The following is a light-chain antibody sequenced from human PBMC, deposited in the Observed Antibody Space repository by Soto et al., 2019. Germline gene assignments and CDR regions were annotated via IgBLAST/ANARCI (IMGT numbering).Light chain of an antibody. J-gene: IGLJ2*01. Sequence: QSVLTQPPSASASLGASVTLTCTLSSGYSNYKVDWYQQRPGKGPRFVMRVGTGGIVGSKGDGIPDRFSVLGSGLNRYLTIKNIQEEDESDYHCGADHGSGSNFLVVFGGGTKVTV. CDR2: VGTGGIVG. CDR3: GADHGSGSNFLVV. V-gene: IGLV9-49*01. CDR1: SGYSNYK.